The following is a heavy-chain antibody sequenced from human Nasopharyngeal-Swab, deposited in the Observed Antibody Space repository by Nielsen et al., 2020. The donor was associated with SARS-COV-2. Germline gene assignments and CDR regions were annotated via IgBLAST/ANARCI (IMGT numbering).Heavy chain of an antibody. D-gene: IGHD3-9*01. CDR3: ARHPLSYYDILTGYSTFDY. Sequence: VRQMPGKGLEWIGSIYYSGSTYYKPSLKSRVTISVDTSKNQFSLKLSSVTAADTAVYYCARHPLSYYDILTGYSTFDYWGQGTLVTVSS. V-gene: IGHV4-39*01. CDR2: IYYSGST. J-gene: IGHJ4*02.